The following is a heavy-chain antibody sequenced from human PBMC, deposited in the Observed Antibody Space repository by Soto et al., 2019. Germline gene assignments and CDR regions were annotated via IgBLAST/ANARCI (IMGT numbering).Heavy chain of an antibody. CDR1: GYTFTSYG. CDR3: ARDCWVFRFLDGGPGPFDI. Sequence: QVQLVQSGDEVKKPGASVKVSCKASGYTFTSYGISWVRQAHGQGLEWLGWISAYNGNTNYTQKLQGRVTMTTDTSTHLTYMELRSMRSDDTAVYYCARDCWVFRFLDGGPGPFDIWGQRTMVTVSS. D-gene: IGHD3-3*01. V-gene: IGHV1-18*01. CDR2: ISAYNGNT. J-gene: IGHJ3*02.